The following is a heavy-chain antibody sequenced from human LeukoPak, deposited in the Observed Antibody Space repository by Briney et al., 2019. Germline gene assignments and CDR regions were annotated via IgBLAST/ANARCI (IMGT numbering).Heavy chain of an antibody. Sequence: GGSLGLSCAASGMSFERYAMHWVRQRPGKGLEWVGVISADGKADHADAVKGRFAVSRDNSKDSLSLQMSSLRDEDTALCYCATWAFYHDLDVWGQGTTVIVSS. CDR2: ISADGKA. CDR1: GMSFERYA. V-gene: IGHV3-43*02. D-gene: IGHD1-26*01. J-gene: IGHJ6*01. CDR3: ATWAFYHDLDV.